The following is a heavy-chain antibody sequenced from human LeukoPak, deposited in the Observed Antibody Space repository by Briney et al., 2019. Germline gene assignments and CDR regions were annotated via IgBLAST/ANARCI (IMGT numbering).Heavy chain of an antibody. J-gene: IGHJ4*02. V-gene: IGHV3-33*01. CDR2: IWYDGSNK. D-gene: IGHD3-22*01. CDR3: AMGSHYDSSEHFDH. Sequence: GGSLRLSCAASGFTFSSYGMHWVRHAPGKGLEWVAVIWYDGSNKYYADSVKVRFTISRHNSKNTLYLQLNSRGAEDTAVYYTAMGSHYDSSEHFDHGGQGTLVTVSS. CDR1: GFTFSSYG.